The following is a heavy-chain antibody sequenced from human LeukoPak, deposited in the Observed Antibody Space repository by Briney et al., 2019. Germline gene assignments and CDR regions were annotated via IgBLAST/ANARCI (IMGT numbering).Heavy chain of an antibody. D-gene: IGHD2-2*01. CDR1: GGSFSGYY. CDR3: ARGGRIPAAMRWFDP. CDR2: INHSGST. V-gene: IGHV4-34*01. Sequence: SETLSLTCAVYGGSFSGYYWSWIRQPPGKGLEWIGEINHSGSTNYNPSLKSRVTISVDTSKNQFSLKLRSVTAADSAVYYCARGGRIPAAMRWFDPWGQGTLVTVSS. J-gene: IGHJ5*02.